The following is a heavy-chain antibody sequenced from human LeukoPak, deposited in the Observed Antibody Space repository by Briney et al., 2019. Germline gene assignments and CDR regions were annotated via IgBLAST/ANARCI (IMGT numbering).Heavy chain of an antibody. CDR2: IYYTGST. CDR3: ARAPGSAYYPYYYMDV. V-gene: IGHV4-59*01. Sequence: KPSETLSLTCTVSGGSISNYYWSWIRQPPGKGLEWIGCIYYTGSTNYNPSLKSRVTISVDTSKNQFSLSLNSVTAADTAEYYCARAPGSAYYPYYYMDVWGKGTTVTVSS. J-gene: IGHJ6*03. CDR1: GGSISNYY. D-gene: IGHD6-19*01.